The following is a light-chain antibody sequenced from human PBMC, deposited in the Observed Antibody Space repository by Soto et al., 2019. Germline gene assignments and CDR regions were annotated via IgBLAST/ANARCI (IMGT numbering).Light chain of an antibody. Sequence: VMTQSPATLSVSPGEGATLSCRASESISSNLAWYQQKAGQAPRLLIYGASTRASGVPARFSGSGSGTEFTLTISSLQSEDFALYHCQQYNDWPPLTFGGGTKVEIK. CDR3: QQYNDWPPLT. CDR1: ESISSN. J-gene: IGKJ4*01. CDR2: GAS. V-gene: IGKV3-15*01.